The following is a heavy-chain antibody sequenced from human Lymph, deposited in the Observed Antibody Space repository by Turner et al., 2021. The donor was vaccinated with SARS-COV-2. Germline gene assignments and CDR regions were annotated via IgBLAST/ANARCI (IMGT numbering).Heavy chain of an antibody. CDR1: GFTFSSFG. J-gene: IGHJ6*02. CDR2: IWYDGSNK. V-gene: IGHV3-33*01. D-gene: IGHD6-13*01. Sequence: QVQLVESGGGLVQPGMSLRLSCAASGFTFSSFGMPWVRQARGKGLGGVAVIWYDGSNKYYADSVKGRFTISRDNSKNTQYLQMNSLRAEDTAVYYCARALAAAGTDGVDVWGQGTTVTVSS. CDR3: ARALAAAGTDGVDV.